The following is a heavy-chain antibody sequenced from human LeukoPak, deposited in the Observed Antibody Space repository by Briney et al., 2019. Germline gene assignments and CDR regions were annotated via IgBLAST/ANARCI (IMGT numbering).Heavy chain of an antibody. J-gene: IGHJ6*03. CDR3: ARGGTPSYYYYMDV. CDR2: INPNSGGT. D-gene: IGHD2-21*01. CDR1: GYTFTGYY. V-gene: IGHV1-2*02. Sequence: ASVKVSCKASGYTFTGYYMHWARQAPGQGLEWMGWINPNSGGTNYAQKFQGRVTMTRDTSISTAHMELSRLRSDDTAVYYCARGGTPSYYYYMDVWGKGTTVTVSS.